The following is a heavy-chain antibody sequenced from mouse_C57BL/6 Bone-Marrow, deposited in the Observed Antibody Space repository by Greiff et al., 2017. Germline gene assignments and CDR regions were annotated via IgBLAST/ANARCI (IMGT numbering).Heavy chain of an antibody. J-gene: IGHJ4*01. CDR1: GFTFSSYA. CDR3: AREEYAMDY. V-gene: IGHV5-4*01. Sequence: VHLVESGGGLVKPGGSLKLSCAASGFTFSSYAMSWVRQTPEKRLEWVATISDGGSYTYYPDNVKGRFTISRDNAKNNLYLQMSHLKSEDTAMYYCAREEYAMDYWGQGTSVTVSS. CDR2: ISDGGSYT.